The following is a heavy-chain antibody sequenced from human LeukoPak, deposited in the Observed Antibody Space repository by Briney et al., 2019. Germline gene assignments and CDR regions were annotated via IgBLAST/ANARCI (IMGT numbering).Heavy chain of an antibody. CDR3: ARGGEGIRYFDWLLHSHFDY. Sequence: ASVKVSCKASGYTFTGYYIHWVRQAPGQGLEWMGWINPNSGSTNYAQKFQGRVTMTTDTSISTAYMELSRLRSDDTAVYYCARGGEGIRYFDWLLHSHFDYWGQGTLVTVS. V-gene: IGHV1-2*02. D-gene: IGHD3-9*01. CDR2: INPNSGST. CDR1: GYTFTGYY. J-gene: IGHJ4*02.